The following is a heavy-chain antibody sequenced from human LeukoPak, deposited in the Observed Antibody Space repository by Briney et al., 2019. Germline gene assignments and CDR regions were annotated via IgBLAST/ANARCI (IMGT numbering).Heavy chain of an antibody. CDR2: IYTSGST. CDR1: GGSISSGSXX. J-gene: IGHJ2*01. D-gene: IGHD3-10*01. Sequence: XTVSGGSISSGSXXWSWIRQPAGXXLXWIGRIYTSGSTNYNPSLKSRVTISVDTSKNQFSLKLSSVTAADTAVYYCARAYYIDWYFDLWGRGTLVTVSS. V-gene: IGHV4-61*02. CDR3: ARAYYIDWYFDL.